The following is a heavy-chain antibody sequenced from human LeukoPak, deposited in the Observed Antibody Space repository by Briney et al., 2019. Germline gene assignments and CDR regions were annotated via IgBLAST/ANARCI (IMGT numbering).Heavy chain of an antibody. Sequence: PSETLSLTCTVSGGSISSSSYYWGWIRQPPGKGLEWIGSIYYSGSTYYNPSLKSRVTISVGTSKNQCSLKLSSVTAADTAVYYCARFSSSSSYFDYWGQGTLVTVSS. D-gene: IGHD6-13*01. CDR1: GGSISSSSYY. J-gene: IGHJ4*02. CDR3: ARFSSSSSYFDY. V-gene: IGHV4-39*01. CDR2: IYYSGST.